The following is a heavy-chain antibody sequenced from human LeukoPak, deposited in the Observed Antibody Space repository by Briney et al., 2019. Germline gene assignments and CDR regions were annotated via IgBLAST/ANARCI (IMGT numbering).Heavy chain of an antibody. CDR1: GGSISSGGYY. D-gene: IGHD3-22*01. Sequence: PSETLSLTCTVSGGSISSGGYYWSWIRQHPGKGLEWIGYIYYSGSTYYNPSLKSRVTISVDTSKNQFSLKLCSVTAADTAVYYCARVRYYYDRSVHFDYWGQGTLVTVSS. CDR3: ARVRYYYDRSVHFDY. V-gene: IGHV4-31*03. J-gene: IGHJ4*02. CDR2: IYYSGST.